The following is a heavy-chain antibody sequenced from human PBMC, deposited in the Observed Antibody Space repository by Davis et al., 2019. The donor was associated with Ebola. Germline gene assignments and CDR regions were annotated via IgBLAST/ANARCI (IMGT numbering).Heavy chain of an antibody. CDR1: GYTFTGYY. D-gene: IGHD2-15*01. CDR3: ARDRVCSGATCYAYFDF. Sequence: AASVTVSCKASGYTFTGYYIHWLRQAPGQGLEWMGWITPNSGDTKYSQKFQGWVTMTRDTPISTAYMELNRLTSDDTAVYYCARDRVCSGATCYAYFDFWGQGTLVTVSS. J-gene: IGHJ4*02. CDR2: ITPNSGDT. V-gene: IGHV1-2*04.